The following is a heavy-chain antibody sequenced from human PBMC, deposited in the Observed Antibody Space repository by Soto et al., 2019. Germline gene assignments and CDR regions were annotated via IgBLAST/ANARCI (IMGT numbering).Heavy chain of an antibody. D-gene: IGHD2-8*01. J-gene: IGHJ3*02. V-gene: IGHV4-61*01. CDR3: ARPPTANLDAFEI. CDR1: GGSVSSGSYY. CDR2: MSYSGTT. Sequence: SETLSLTCTVSGGSVSSGSYYWSWIRQPPGKGLEWIAYMSYSGTTNYNPSLKSRVTISVDTSKNQFSLKLNSVTAADTAVYYCARPPTANLDAFEIWGQGTLVTVSS.